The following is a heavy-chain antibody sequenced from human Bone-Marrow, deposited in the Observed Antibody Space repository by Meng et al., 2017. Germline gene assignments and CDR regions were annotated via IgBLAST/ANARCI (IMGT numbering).Heavy chain of an antibody. CDR1: GFSLSTNEMR. Sequence: SCPTLVKPTQTFTLTCTFSGFSLSTNEMRVSWIRQPPGKALEWLARIDRHADKLYTTSLKTRLTISKNTSKNQVVLSMTNMDTLDTATYSCAGQHGDSGWTYLDYWGQGVLVTVSS. CDR3: AGQHGDSGWTYLDY. J-gene: IGHJ4*02. CDR2: IDRHADK. V-gene: IGHV2-70D*14. D-gene: IGHD6-19*01.